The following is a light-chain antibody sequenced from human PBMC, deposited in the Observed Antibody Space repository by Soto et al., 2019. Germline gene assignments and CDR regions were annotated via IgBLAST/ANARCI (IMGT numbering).Light chain of an antibody. CDR2: AAS. CDR3: QQYVSYPRT. Sequence: ELVLTQSPGTLSLSPGDRATLSCRASQTISSTYLAWYQQKPGQAPRLLIYAASTRATGIPDRFSGSGSGTDFTLTISRLEPEDFAVYYCQQYVSYPRTFGQGTKVDIK. V-gene: IGKV3-20*01. J-gene: IGKJ1*01. CDR1: QTISSTY.